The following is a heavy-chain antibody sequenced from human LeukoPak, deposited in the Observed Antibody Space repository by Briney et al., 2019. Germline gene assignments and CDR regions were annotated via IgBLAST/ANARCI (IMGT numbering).Heavy chain of an antibody. D-gene: IGHD2-15*01. Sequence: SVKVSCKASGGTFSSYAISWVRQAPGQGLEWMGRIIPIFKTTNYAQKFLGRVTITTDESTSAAYMELSSLGSEDTAVYYCARGLGYCSGGRCYPWGEGAFDIWGQGTVVTVSS. J-gene: IGHJ3*02. V-gene: IGHV1-69*05. CDR2: IIPIFKTT. CDR3: ARGLGYCSGGRCYPWGEGAFDI. CDR1: GGTFSSYA.